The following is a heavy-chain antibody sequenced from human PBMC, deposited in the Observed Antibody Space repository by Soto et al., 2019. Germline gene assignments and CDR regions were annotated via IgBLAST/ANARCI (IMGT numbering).Heavy chain of an antibody. J-gene: IGHJ6*02. CDR2: IYHSGST. V-gene: IGHV4-4*02. CDR3: ARVSGYYYYGMDV. Sequence: TSETLSLTCAVSGGSISSSNWWSWVRQPPGKGLEWIGEIYHSGSTNYNPSLKSRVTISVDKSKNQFSLKLNSVTAADTAVYYCARVSGYYYYGMDVWGQGTTVTVSS. CDR1: GGSISSSNW. D-gene: IGHD6-13*01.